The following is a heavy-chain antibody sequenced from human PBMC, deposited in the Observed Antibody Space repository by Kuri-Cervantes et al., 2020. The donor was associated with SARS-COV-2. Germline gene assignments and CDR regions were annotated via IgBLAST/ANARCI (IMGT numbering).Heavy chain of an antibody. CDR1: GYSFTGYY. Sequence: ASVKVSCKGSGYSFTGYYMHWVRQAPGQGLEWMGWINPNSGGTNYAQKFQGWVTMTRDTSISTAYMELSRLGSDDTAVYYCARGAVLRAFDIWGQGTMVTVSS. CDR2: INPNSGGT. D-gene: IGHD1-26*01. J-gene: IGHJ3*02. CDR3: ARGAVLRAFDI. V-gene: IGHV1-2*04.